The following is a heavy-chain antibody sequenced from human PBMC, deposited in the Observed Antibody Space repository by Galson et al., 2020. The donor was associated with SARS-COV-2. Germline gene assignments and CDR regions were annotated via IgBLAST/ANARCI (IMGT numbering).Heavy chain of an antibody. CDR3: ARIGPTAGAFYAFDI. CDR1: GDSISSHNW. J-gene: IGHJ4*02. Sequence: SETLCLTCAVSGDSISSHNWWSWVRQYPGKGLEWIGEIHHSGSTNYNPSLKSRVTISVDKSQNQFSLNLRSMTAADTAVYFCARIGPTAGAFYAFDIWGQGTLVTVSS. D-gene: IGHD3-16*01. V-gene: IGHV4-4*02. CDR2: IHHSGST.